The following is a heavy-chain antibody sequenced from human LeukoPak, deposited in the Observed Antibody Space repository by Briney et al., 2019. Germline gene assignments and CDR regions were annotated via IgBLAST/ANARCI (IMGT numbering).Heavy chain of an antibody. Sequence: PGGSLRLSCAASGFTFSSYAMSWVRQAPGKGLEWVSSISFSSTHIYYADSIQGRFTISRDNAENSLYLQMNSLRAEDTAVYYCAREIDSSGYIPSHFDYWGQGTLVTVSS. V-gene: IGHV3-21*06. J-gene: IGHJ4*02. CDR2: ISFSSTHI. CDR1: GFTFSSYA. CDR3: AREIDSSGYIPSHFDY. D-gene: IGHD3-22*01.